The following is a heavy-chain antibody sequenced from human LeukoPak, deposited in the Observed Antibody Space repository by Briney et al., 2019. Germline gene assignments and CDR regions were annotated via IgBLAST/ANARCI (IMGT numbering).Heavy chain of an antibody. CDR1: GFTFSSYS. V-gene: IGHV3-48*04. D-gene: IGHD3-9*01. CDR2: ISSSSSTI. J-gene: IGHJ4*02. CDR3: ARVHPYYDILTGYYDYFDY. Sequence: PGGSLRLSCAASGFTFSSYSMNWVRQAPGKGLEWVSYISSSSSTIYYADSVKGRFTISRDNAKNSLYLQMNSLRAEDTAVYYCARVHPYYDILTGYYDYFDYWGQGTLVTVSS.